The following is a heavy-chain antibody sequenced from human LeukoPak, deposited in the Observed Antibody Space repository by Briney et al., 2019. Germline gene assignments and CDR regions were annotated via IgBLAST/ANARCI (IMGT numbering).Heavy chain of an antibody. CDR1: GFMFGEYA. D-gene: IGHD1-26*01. V-gene: IGHV3-9*03. CDR2: ISWNSGTI. CDR3: AKDGGAYSCSAGWFDP. Sequence: PGGSLRLSCAASGFMFGEYAMHWVRQAPGKGLEWVSGISWNSGTIGYADSVKGRFTISRDNAKNSLYLQMSSLRPEDMGVYYCAKDGGAYSCSAGWFDPWGQGTRVTVSS. J-gene: IGHJ5*02.